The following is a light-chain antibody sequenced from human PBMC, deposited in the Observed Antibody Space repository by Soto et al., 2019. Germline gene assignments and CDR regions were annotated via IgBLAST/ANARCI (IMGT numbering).Light chain of an antibody. Sequence: QSALTQPASVSGSPGQSITISCTGTSSDVGGYNYVSWYQQHPDKAPKLIIFEVSNRPSGVSNRFSGSKSGNTASLTISGLQAEDEADYYSSSFTSSSTVVFGGGTKVTVL. CDR1: SSDVGGYNY. CDR2: EVS. J-gene: IGLJ2*01. V-gene: IGLV2-14*01. CDR3: SSFTSSSTVV.